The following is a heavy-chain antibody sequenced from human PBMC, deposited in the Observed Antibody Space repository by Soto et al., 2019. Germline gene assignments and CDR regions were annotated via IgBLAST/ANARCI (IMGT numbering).Heavy chain of an antibody. J-gene: IGHJ4*02. D-gene: IGHD2-15*01. V-gene: IGHV4-30-4*01. CDR2: ISYSGST. Sequence: QVQLQESGPGLVKPSQTLSLTCTVPGGSISSGNYYWSWIRQPPGKGLEWIGFISYSGSTYYNTSLKSRVTISVDTSKSQFSLNLSFVTAADTAVYYCATMGTPATGLYFFDYWGQGSLVTVSS. CDR1: GGSISSGNYY. CDR3: ATMGTPATGLYFFDY.